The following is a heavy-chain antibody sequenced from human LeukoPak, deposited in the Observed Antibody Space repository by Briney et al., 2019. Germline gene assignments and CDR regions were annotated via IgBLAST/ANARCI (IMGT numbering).Heavy chain of an antibody. J-gene: IGHJ6*03. Sequence: PSETLSLTCTVSGGSISSYYWSWIRQPPGKGLEWIGYIYYSGGTNYNPSLKSRLTISVDTSKNQLSLKLSSVTAADTAVYYCASGDYDEYYYYMDVWGKGTTVTVSS. V-gene: IGHV4-59*01. CDR2: IYYSGGT. D-gene: IGHD4-17*01. CDR3: ASGDYDEYYYYMDV. CDR1: GGSISSYY.